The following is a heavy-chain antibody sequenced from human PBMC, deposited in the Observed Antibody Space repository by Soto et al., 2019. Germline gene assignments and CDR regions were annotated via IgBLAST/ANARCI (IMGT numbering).Heavy chain of an antibody. CDR1: GGSISSYY. Sequence: SETLSLTCTVSGGSISSYYWSWIRQPPGKGLEWIGYIYYSGSTNYNPSLKSRVTISVDTSKNQFSLKLSSVTAADTAVYYCARPGGYYYGSDNPPSLDVWGKGTTVTVSS. CDR2: IYYSGST. J-gene: IGHJ6*04. D-gene: IGHD3-10*01. V-gene: IGHV4-59*08. CDR3: ARPGGYYYGSDNPPSLDV.